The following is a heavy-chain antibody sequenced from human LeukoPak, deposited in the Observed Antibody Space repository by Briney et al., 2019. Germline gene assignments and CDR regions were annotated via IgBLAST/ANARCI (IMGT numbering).Heavy chain of an antibody. CDR1: GYSFTSYW. J-gene: IGHJ4*02. CDR3: ARLTGRYAIDY. D-gene: IGHD1-1*01. Sequence: GESLQISCKGSGYSFTSYWIGWVLQLPGKGLEWMGIIYPGDSDTRYSPSFQGQVTISADKSIRTAYLQWSSLKASDTAMYYCARLTGRYAIDYWGQGTLVTVSS. CDR2: IYPGDSDT. V-gene: IGHV5-51*01.